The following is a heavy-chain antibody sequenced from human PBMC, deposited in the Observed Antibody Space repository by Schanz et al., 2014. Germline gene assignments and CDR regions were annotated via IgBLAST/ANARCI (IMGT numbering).Heavy chain of an antibody. D-gene: IGHD1-26*01. Sequence: QVQLQESGPGLVKPSETLSLTCTVSGVSIGGYYWSWIRQPPGKGLEWIGYIFFSGSTTYNPSFNSRVPISVDMSKTRFSLNLRSVPAADTAVYYCARLGVGDKAYYYYGTDVWGQGTTVLVSS. V-gene: IGHV4-59*08. CDR1: GVSIGGYY. CDR2: IFFSGST. J-gene: IGHJ6*02. CDR3: ARLGVGDKAYYYYGTDV.